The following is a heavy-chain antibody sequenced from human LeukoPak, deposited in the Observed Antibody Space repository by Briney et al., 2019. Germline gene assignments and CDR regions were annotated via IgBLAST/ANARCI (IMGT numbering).Heavy chain of an antibody. Sequence: RGASVKVSCKASGGTFSSYAISWVRQAPGQGLEWMGGIIPIFGTANYAQMFQGRITITADESTSTAYMELSSLRSEDTAVYYCARSGYCSGGSCSEYFQHWGQGTLVTVSS. J-gene: IGHJ1*01. CDR2: IIPIFGTA. CDR3: ARSGYCSGGSCSEYFQH. D-gene: IGHD2-15*01. CDR1: GGTFSSYA. V-gene: IGHV1-69*13.